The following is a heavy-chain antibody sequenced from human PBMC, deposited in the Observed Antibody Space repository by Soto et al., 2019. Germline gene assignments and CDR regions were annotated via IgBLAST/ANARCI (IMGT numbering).Heavy chain of an antibody. J-gene: IGHJ4*02. Sequence: SVKVSCKASGGTFSSYTISWVRQAPGQGLEWMGRIIPILGIANYAQKFQGRVTITADKSTSTAYMELSSLRAEDTAVYYCARGRLRFLEWLTTDKFDYWGQGTLVTVSS. CDR3: ARGRLRFLEWLTTDKFDY. D-gene: IGHD3-3*01. CDR2: IIPILGIA. V-gene: IGHV1-69*02. CDR1: GGTFSSYT.